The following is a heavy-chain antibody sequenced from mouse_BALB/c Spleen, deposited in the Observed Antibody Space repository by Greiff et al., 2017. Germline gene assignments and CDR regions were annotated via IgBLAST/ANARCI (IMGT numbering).Heavy chain of an antibody. CDR2: ILPGSGST. CDR1: GYTFSSYW. CDR3: ARRGFTTVVFDY. D-gene: IGHD1-1*01. V-gene: IGHV1-9*01. J-gene: IGHJ2*01. Sequence: VQGVESGAELMKPGASVKISCKATGYTFSSYWIEWVKQRPGHGLEWIGEILPGSGSTNYNEKFKGKATFTADTSSNTAYMQLSSLTSEDSAVYYCARRGFTTVVFDYWGQGTTLTVSS.